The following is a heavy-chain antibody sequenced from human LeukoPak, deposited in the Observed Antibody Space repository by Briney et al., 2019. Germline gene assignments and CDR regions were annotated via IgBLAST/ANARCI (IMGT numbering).Heavy chain of an antibody. J-gene: IGHJ4*02. V-gene: IGHV3-43*02. CDR1: GFTFDDYA. Sequence: PAGSLRLSCAASGFTFDDYAMHWVRQAPGKGLEWVSLISGEGGSTYYADSVKGRFTISRDNSKNSLYLQMNSLRTEDTALYYCAKDRAELLVFDYWGQGTLVTVSS. CDR3: AKDRAELLVFDY. CDR2: ISGEGGST. D-gene: IGHD6-6*01.